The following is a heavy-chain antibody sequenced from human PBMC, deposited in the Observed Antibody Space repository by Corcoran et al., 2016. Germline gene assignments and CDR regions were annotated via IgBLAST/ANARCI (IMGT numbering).Heavy chain of an antibody. D-gene: IGHD4-17*01. V-gene: IGHV3-13*01. J-gene: IGHJ2*01. CDR1: GFTFSNYD. CDR3: ARGGYGNYTRGYFDL. CDR2: IGTAADT. Sequence: DVQLLESGGGLVQPGGSLRLSCAASGFTFSNYDMHWVRQATGKGLEWVSSIGTAADTFYPGSVKGRFTISRDNAQNSMYLQLNNLRAEDSAMYYCARGGYGNYTRGYFDLWGRGTLVTVSS.